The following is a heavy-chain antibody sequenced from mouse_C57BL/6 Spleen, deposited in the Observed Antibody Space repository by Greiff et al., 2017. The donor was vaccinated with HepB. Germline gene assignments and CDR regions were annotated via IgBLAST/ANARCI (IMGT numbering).Heavy chain of an antibody. CDR1: GYTFTSYW. V-gene: IGHV1-5*01. CDR3: TQGFAY. CDR2: IYPGNSDT. J-gene: IGHJ3*01. Sequence: EVQLKESGTVLARPGASVKMSCKTSGYTFTSYWMHWVKQRPGQGLEWIGAIYPGNSDTSYNQKFKGKAKLTAVTSASTAYMELSSLTNEDSAVYYCTQGFAYGGQGTLVTVSA.